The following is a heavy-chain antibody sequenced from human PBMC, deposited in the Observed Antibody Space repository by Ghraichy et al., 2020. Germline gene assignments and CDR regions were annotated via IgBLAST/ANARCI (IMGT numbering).Heavy chain of an antibody. V-gene: IGHV1-2*02. J-gene: IGHJ1*01. CDR3: AREYLPSGSLEYFQH. D-gene: IGHD3-10*01. CDR1: GYIFTDYY. Sequence: ASVKVSCKASGYIFTDYYMHWVRQAPGQGLEWMGWISPNSGGTNYAPKFEGRVTMTRDTSISTVYMDLNSLISDDTAVYFCAREYLPSGSLEYFQHWGQGTLVTVSS. CDR2: ISPNSGGT.